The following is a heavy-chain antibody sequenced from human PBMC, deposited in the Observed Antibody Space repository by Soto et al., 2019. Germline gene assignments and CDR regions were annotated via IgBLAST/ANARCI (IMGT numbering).Heavy chain of an antibody. Sequence: PSETLSLTCAVSGGSISSSNWWSWVRQPPGKGLEWIGEIYHSGSTNYNPSLKSRVTISVDKSKNQFSLKLSSVTAADTAVYYCSSPRVVRSNYVDIWGQGTLVTVSS. V-gene: IGHV4-4*02. D-gene: IGHD3-3*01. CDR2: IYHSGST. CDR3: SSPRVVRSNYVDI. J-gene: IGHJ3*02. CDR1: GGSISSSNW.